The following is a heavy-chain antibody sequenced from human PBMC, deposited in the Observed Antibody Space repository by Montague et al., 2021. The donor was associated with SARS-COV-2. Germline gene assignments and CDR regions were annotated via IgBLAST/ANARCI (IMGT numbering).Heavy chain of an antibody. CDR2: ISSSGSTL. V-gene: IGHV3-48*03. CDR1: GFTLSSYE. D-gene: IGHD5-24*01. Sequence: SLRLSCAASGFTLSSYELNWVRQAPGKGLEWVSYISSSGSTLSYSYSXXVLFTISRDNAKDSLYLQMNSLRAEDTAVYYCATMATDLYYNGMDVWGQGTTVTVSS. J-gene: IGHJ6*02. CDR3: ATMATDLYYNGMDV.